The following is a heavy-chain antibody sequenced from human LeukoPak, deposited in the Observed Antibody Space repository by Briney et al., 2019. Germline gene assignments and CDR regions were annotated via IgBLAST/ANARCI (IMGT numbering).Heavy chain of an antibody. Sequence: PGESLKISCKGSGYSFNSYWIGWVRQMPGKGLEWMGIIYPGDSDTRYSPSFQGQVTISADKSISTAYLQWSSLKAADTAMYYCARQGLYYDSSGWYFDLWGRGTLVTVS. CDR2: IYPGDSDT. CDR3: ARQGLYYDSSGWYFDL. V-gene: IGHV5-51*01. D-gene: IGHD3-22*01. CDR1: GYSFNSYW. J-gene: IGHJ2*01.